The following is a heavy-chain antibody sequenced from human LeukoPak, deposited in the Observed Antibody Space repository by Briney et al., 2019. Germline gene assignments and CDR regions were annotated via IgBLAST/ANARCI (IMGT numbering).Heavy chain of an antibody. V-gene: IGHV1-2*02. D-gene: IGHD3-3*01. J-gene: IGHJ5*02. CDR1: GYTFTGYY. Sequence: GASVKVSCKASGYTFTGYYMHWVRQAPGQGLEWMGWSNPNSGGTNYAQKFQGRVTMTRDTSLSTAYMEPSRLRSDDTAVYYCARGRDYDFWSGYYSNWFDPWGQGTLVTVSS. CDR2: SNPNSGGT. CDR3: ARGRDYDFWSGYYSNWFDP.